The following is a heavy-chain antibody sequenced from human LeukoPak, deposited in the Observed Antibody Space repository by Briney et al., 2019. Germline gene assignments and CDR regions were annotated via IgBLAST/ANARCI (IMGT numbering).Heavy chain of an antibody. CDR2: INPNSGGT. D-gene: IGHD5-18*01. CDR1: GYTFTGYY. CDR3: ARDPGPGNRDERGYSYGYDY. V-gene: IGHV1-2*02. Sequence: ASVKVSCKASGYTFTGYYMHWVRQAPGQGLEWMGWINPNSGGTNYAQKFQGRVTMTRDTSISTAYMELSRLRSDDTAVYYCARDPGPGNRDERGYSYGYDYWGQGTLVTVSS. J-gene: IGHJ4*02.